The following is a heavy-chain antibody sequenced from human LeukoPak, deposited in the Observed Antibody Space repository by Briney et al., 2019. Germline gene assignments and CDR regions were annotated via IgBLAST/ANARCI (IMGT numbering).Heavy chain of an antibody. CDR3: ARGTYYDRSTYYPGY. CDR2: IKEDGGEK. D-gene: IGHD3-22*01. Sequence: GGSLRLSCAASGFTFSGSWMSWVRQAPGKGLEGVADIKEDGGEKYYVDSVKGRFTISRDNVKNSLYLQMNSLRAEDTAVYYCARGTYYDRSTYYPGYWGQGTLVTVSS. CDR1: GFTFSGSW. J-gene: IGHJ4*02. V-gene: IGHV3-7*04.